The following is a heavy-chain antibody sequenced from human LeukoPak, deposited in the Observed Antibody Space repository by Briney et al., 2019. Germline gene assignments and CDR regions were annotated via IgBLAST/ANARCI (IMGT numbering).Heavy chain of an antibody. D-gene: IGHD5-18*01. CDR1: GFTFSSYI. CDR3: ARGDYSDIAMVNFDY. V-gene: IGHV3-21*01. CDR2: ISSSSAYI. J-gene: IGHJ4*02. Sequence: GGSLRLSCAASGFTFSSYIMNWVRQAPGKGPEWVSSISSSSAYIYYADSVKGRFTISRDNAKNSLYLQMNSLRAEDTAVYYCARGDYSDIAMVNFDYWGQGTLVTVSS.